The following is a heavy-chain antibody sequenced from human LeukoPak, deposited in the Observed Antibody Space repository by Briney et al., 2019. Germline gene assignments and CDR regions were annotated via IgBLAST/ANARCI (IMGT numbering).Heavy chain of an antibody. CDR2: ISINGVNT. CDR3: ARDLDGSYNFDY. CDR1: GFTFSSHA. V-gene: IGHV3-64*02. D-gene: IGHD1-26*01. J-gene: IGHJ4*02. Sequence: TGGSLSLSCAASGFTFSSHAMHWVRQAPGKGPEYVSTISINGVNTYYADSVKGRFTISRDNSKDTLFLQMGSLRIEDTAVYYCARDLDGSYNFDYWGPGTLVTVSS.